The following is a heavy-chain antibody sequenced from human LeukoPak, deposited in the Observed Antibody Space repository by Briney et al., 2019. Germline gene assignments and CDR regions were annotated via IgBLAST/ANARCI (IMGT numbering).Heavy chain of an antibody. V-gene: IGHV1-3*01. Sequence: ASVKVSCKASGYTFTSYAMHWVRQAPGQRLEWMGWINAGNGNTKYSQKFQGRVTITRDTSASTAYMELSSLRSEDTAVYYCARATYYYGSGSYLTEWFDPWGQGTLATVSS. CDR1: GYTFTSYA. CDR3: ARATYYYGSGSYLTEWFDP. J-gene: IGHJ5*02. CDR2: INAGNGNT. D-gene: IGHD3-10*01.